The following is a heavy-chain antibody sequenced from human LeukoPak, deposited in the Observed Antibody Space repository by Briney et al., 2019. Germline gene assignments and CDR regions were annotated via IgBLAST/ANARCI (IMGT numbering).Heavy chain of an antibody. CDR1: GYTFTSYG. J-gene: IGHJ3*02. V-gene: IGHV1-18*01. CDR2: ISAYNGNT. D-gene: IGHD3-3*01. Sequence: ASVKVSCKASGYTFTSYGISWVRQAPGQGLEWMGWISAYNGNTNYAQKLQGRVTMTTDTSTSTAYMELRSLRSDDTAVYYCARVVTIFGVVIMQDAFDIWGQGTMVTVSS. CDR3: ARVVTIFGVVIMQDAFDI.